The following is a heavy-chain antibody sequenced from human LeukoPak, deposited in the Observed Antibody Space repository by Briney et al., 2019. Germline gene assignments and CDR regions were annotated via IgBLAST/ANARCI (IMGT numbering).Heavy chain of an antibody. J-gene: IGHJ4*02. D-gene: IGHD2-15*01. V-gene: IGHV3-23*01. CDR1: GFTFSSYS. Sequence: GGSLRLSCAASGFTFSSYSMNWVRQAPGKGLEWVSLISASGANTYSTDSGKGRFTLSRDNSENTLYLQMNSLRAGDTAVYCAKDIEISYWGQGTLVTVSS. CDR3: AKDIEISY. CDR2: ISASGANT.